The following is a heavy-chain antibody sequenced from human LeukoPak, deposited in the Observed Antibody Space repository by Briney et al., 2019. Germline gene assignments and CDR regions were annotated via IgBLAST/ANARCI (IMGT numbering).Heavy chain of an antibody. Sequence: GGSLRLSCAASGFTFSSHWMHWVRQAPGKGLVWVSRINSDGRSTSYADSVKGRFTISRDNAKNALYLQMNSLRAEDTAVYYCASGYYDSSGYFWYWGQGTLVTVSS. D-gene: IGHD3-22*01. CDR3: ASGYYDSSGYFWY. V-gene: IGHV3-74*01. J-gene: IGHJ4*02. CDR2: INSDGRST. CDR1: GFTFSSHW.